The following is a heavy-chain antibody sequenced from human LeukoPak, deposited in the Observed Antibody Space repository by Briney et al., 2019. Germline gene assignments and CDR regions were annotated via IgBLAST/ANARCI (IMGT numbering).Heavy chain of an antibody. CDR2: ITGSGGHT. CDR3: AMDPNSDYIGATSFDP. V-gene: IGHV3-23*01. D-gene: IGHD5-12*01. Sequence: PGGSLRLSCAASGFTFTAYAMSWVRQAPRAGLEWVSGITGSGGHTVYADSVKGRFTIPRDNSRNTLFLQMNSLRVDDTAVYYCAMDPNSDYIGATSFDPWGRGTLVTVSS. CDR1: GFTFTAYA. J-gene: IGHJ5*02.